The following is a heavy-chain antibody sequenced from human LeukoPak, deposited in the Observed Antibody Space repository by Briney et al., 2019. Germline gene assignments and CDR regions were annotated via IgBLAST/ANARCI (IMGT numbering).Heavy chain of an antibody. CDR3: AGDRYSSSWSLDY. V-gene: IGHV1-3*03. CDR2: INAGNGNT. CDR1: GYTFTSYA. D-gene: IGHD6-13*01. J-gene: IGHJ4*02. Sequence: ASVKVSCKASGYTFTSYAMHWVRQAPGQRLEWMGWINAGNGNTKYSQEFQGRVTITRDTSASTAYMELSSLRSEDMAVYYCAGDRYSSSWSLDYWGQGTLVTVSS.